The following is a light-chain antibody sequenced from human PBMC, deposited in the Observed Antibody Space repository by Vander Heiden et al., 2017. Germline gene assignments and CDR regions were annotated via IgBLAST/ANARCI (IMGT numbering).Light chain of an antibody. CDR1: NIGSKS. V-gene: IGLV3-21*02. J-gene: IGLJ3*02. CDR3: QVWDSSSDHWV. CDR2: DDS. Sequence: SYVLTQPPPVSVAPGQTARITWGGNNIGSKSVHWYQQKPGQAPVLVVYDDSDRPSGIPERFSGSNSGNTTTLTISRVEAGDEADYYYQVWDSSSDHWVFGGGTKLTVL.